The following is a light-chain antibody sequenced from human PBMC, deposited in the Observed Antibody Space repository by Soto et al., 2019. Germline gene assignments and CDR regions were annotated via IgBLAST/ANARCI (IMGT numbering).Light chain of an antibody. CDR3: SSYTSSGTVL. V-gene: IGLV2-14*03. CDR1: TSDVGDSKY. Sequence: QSALTQPASVSGSPGQSITISCTGTTSDVGDSKYVSWYQQHPGKAPKLMIYDVSNRPSGVSNRFSGSKSGNTASLTISGLPDEDEADYYCSSYTSSGTVLFGGGTKLTVL. J-gene: IGLJ3*02. CDR2: DVS.